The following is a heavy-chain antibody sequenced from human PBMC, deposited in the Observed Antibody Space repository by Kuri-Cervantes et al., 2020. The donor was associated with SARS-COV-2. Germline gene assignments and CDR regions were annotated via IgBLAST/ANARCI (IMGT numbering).Heavy chain of an antibody. Sequence: GESLKISCAASGFTFSSYAMHWVRQAPGKGLEWVAVISYDGSNKYYADSVKGRFTISRDNSKNTLYLQMNSLRAEDTAVYYCARDYYYDSSGYYYDVYYYGMDVWGQGTTVTVSS. CDR2: ISYDGSNK. D-gene: IGHD3-22*01. CDR1: GFTFSSYA. V-gene: IGHV3-30-3*01. CDR3: ARDYYYDSSGYYYDVYYYGMDV. J-gene: IGHJ6*02.